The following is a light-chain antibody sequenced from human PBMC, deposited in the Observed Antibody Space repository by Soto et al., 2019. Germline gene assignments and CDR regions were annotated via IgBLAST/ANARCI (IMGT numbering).Light chain of an antibody. Sequence: QSALTQPASVSGSPGQSITISCTGTSSDVGSYNLVSWYQQHPGKAPKLMIYEGNKRPSGVSNRFSASKSGNTASLTISGLQAEDEADYYCCAYASIVALYWVFGGGTKLTVL. CDR1: SSDVGSYNL. J-gene: IGLJ3*02. V-gene: IGLV2-14*02. CDR2: EGN. CDR3: CAYASIVALYWV.